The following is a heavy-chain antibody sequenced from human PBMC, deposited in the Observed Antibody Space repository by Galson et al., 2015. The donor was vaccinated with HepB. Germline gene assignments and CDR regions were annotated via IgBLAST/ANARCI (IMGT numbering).Heavy chain of an antibody. CDR1: GFTFRSYE. V-gene: IGHV3-48*03. J-gene: IGHJ4*02. D-gene: IGHD6-19*01. CDR3: ARLGLGWTSYYSDY. CDR2: ISSSGSPI. Sequence: SLRLSCAASGFTFRSYEMNWVRQAPGKGLEWVSYISSSGSPIHYADSVKGRFTISRDNAKNSLYLQMNSLRAEDTAVYYCARLGLGWTSYYSDYWGQGTLVTVSS.